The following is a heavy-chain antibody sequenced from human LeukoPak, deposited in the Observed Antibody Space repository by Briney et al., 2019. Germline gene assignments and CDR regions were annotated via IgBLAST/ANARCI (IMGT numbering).Heavy chain of an antibody. CDR3: ARFEWGTTTFDY. CDR2: NYDSAST. J-gene: IGHJ4*02. Sequence: SAPLSLTCSVCGGFISTYYCCWLRQPPEKLLELISFNYDSASTNYNPSLKSRVTISAETSKNQFSLKLTSVTAADTAVYYCARFEWGTTTFDYWGQGTLVTASS. CDR1: GGFISTYY. D-gene: IGHD3-9*01. V-gene: IGHV4-59*01.